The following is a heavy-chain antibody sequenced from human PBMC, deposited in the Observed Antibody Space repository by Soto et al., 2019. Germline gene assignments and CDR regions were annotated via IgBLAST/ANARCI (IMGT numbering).Heavy chain of an antibody. CDR1: GGTFSSYA. J-gene: IGHJ4*02. D-gene: IGHD1-26*01. CDR2: SAPEEGEP. Sequence: ASVKVSCKASGGTFSSYAISWVRQAPGQGLEWMGRSAPEEGEPIYPQKFQGRVSMTEDPSTDTAYMELTSLRSEDTAVYFCAADRKIVGTIGAFDFWGQGTLVTAPQ. CDR3: AADRKIVGTIGAFDF. V-gene: IGHV1-24*01.